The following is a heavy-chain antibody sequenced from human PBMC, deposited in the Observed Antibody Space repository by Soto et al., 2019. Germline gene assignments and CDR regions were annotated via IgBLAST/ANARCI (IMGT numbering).Heavy chain of an antibody. J-gene: IGHJ3*02. D-gene: IGHD6-19*01. Sequence: QVQLVQSGAEVKKPRASVKVSCKASGYTFTSYGISWVRQAPGQGLEWMGWVSAYNGNTNYAQKLQGRVTMTTDTSTSTAYMGLRSLRSDDTAVYYCASGPPYSRGWYDAFDIWGQGTMVTVSS. CDR2: VSAYNGNT. CDR1: GYTFTSYG. V-gene: IGHV1-18*01. CDR3: ASGPPYSRGWYDAFDI.